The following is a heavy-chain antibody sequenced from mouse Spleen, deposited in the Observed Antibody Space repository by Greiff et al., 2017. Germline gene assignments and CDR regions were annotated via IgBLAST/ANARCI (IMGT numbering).Heavy chain of an antibody. V-gene: IGHV5-9-3*01. CDR2: ISSGGGNT. CDR1: GFTFSSYA. J-gene: IGHJ2*01. CDR3: ARRGAVTLYFVY. D-gene: IGHD2-13*01. Sequence: EVQRVESGGGLVKLGGSLKLSCAASGFTFSSYAMSWVRQTPEKRLEWVATISSGGGNTYYPDSVKGRFTISRDNAKNTLYLQMSSLKSEDTAMYYCARRGAVTLYFVYCGERTTLTVSS.